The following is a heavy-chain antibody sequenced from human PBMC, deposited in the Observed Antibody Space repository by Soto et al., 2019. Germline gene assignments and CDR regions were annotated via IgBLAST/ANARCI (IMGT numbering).Heavy chain of an antibody. D-gene: IGHD3-9*01. Sequence: PGGSLRLSCVASGFTFSSYSMVWVRQAPGKGLEWVSYIFVSSTIIYYADSVKGRFTVSRDNTQNSVFLLMNSLRAEDTAVYYCARDRDWAFDYWGQGTLVTVSS. CDR1: GFTFSSYS. CDR2: IFVSSTII. CDR3: ARDRDWAFDY. J-gene: IGHJ4*02. V-gene: IGHV3-48*04.